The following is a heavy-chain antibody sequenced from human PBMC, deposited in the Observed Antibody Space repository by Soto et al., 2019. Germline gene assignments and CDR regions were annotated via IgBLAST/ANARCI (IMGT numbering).Heavy chain of an antibody. CDR3: ARLFCSTTTCDSWFDP. CDR1: RYTFTTFW. D-gene: IGHD2-2*01. V-gene: IGHV5-10-1*01. J-gene: IGHJ5*02. CDR2: IDPRDSYV. Sequence: GESLKISCTGFRYTFTTFWISWVRQMPGKGLEWMGRIDPRDSYVNYSPSFQGHVTISLDKSISTAYLQWGSLKASDTAMYYCARLFCSTTTCDSWFDPWGQGTLVTVS.